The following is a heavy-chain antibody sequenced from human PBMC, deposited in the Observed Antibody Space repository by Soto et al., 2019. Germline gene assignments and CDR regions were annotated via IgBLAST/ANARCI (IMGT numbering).Heavy chain of an antibody. CDR3: ARDRYSQLTPFLDY. V-gene: IGHV3-53*01. Sequence: GVSLRLSCAASGFTVSSNYMSWVRQAPGKGLEWVSVIYSGGSTYYADSVKGRFTISRDNSKNTLYLQMNSLRAEDTAVYYCARDRYSQLTPFLDYWGQGTLVTVSS. CDR2: IYSGGST. J-gene: IGHJ4*02. CDR1: GFTVSSNY. D-gene: IGHD2-2*01.